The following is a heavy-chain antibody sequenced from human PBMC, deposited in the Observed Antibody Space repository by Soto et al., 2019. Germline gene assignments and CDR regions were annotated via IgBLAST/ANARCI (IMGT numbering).Heavy chain of an antibody. CDR3: AKVSVNYDFWSGHGDFDY. CDR1: GFTFSSYA. V-gene: IGHV3-23*01. J-gene: IGHJ4*02. Sequence: GGSLRLSCAASGFTFSSYAMSWVRQAPGKGLEWVSAISGSGGSTYYADSVKGRFTISRDNSKITLYLQMNSLRAEDTAVYYCAKVSVNYDFWSGHGDFDYWGQGTLVTVSS. D-gene: IGHD3-3*01. CDR2: ISGSGGST.